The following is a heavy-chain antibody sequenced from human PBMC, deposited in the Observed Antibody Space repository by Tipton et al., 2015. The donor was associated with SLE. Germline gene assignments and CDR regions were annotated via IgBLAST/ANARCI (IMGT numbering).Heavy chain of an antibody. J-gene: IGHJ6*02. D-gene: IGHD6-13*01. CDR3: ARDPHSISWHVGMDV. CDR2: ISAYNGNT. V-gene: IGHV1-18*01. CDR1: GYTFTSYG. Sequence: QLVQSGAEVKKPGASVKVSCKASGYTFTSYGISWVRQATGQGLEWMGWISAYNGNTNYAQKLQGRVTMTTDTSTSTAYMELRSLKSDDTAVYYCARDPHSISWHVGMDVWGLVTTVTVSS.